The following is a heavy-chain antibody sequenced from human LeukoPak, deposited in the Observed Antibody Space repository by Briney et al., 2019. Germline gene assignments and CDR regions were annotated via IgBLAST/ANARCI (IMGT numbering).Heavy chain of an antibody. CDR2: ISGSGGST. CDR3: AKGPSIVVAPTLGYFDY. Sequence: PGGSLRLSCAASGFTFSSYAMSWVRQAPGKGLEWVSVISGSGGSTYYADSVKGRFTISRDNSKNTLYLQMNSLRAEDTAVYYCAKGPSIVVAPTLGYFDYWGQGTLVTVSS. CDR1: GFTFSSYA. V-gene: IGHV3-23*01. J-gene: IGHJ4*02. D-gene: IGHD3-22*01.